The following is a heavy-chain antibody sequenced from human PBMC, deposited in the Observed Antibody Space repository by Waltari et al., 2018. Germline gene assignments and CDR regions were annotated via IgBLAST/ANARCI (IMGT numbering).Heavy chain of an antibody. CDR3: ARENYDFWSGYYSDY. CDR1: GFTFSSYW. Sequence: EVQLVESGGGLVQPGGSLRLSCAASGFTFSSYWMSWVRQAPGKVLEWVANIKQDGSEKYYVDSVKGRFTISRDNAKNSLYLQMNSLRAEDTAVYYCARENYDFWSGYYSDYWGQGTLVTVSS. J-gene: IGHJ4*02. CDR2: IKQDGSEK. D-gene: IGHD3-3*01. V-gene: IGHV3-7*01.